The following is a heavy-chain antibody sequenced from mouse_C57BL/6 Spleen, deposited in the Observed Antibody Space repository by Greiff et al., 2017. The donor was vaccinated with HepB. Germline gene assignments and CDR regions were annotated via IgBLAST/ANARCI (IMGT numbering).Heavy chain of an antibody. CDR3: ARGGIYYDYEGFAY. V-gene: IGHV1-64*01. CDR1: GYTFTNYW. D-gene: IGHD2-4*01. J-gene: IGHJ3*01. CDR2: IHPNSGST. Sequence: VQLQQPGAELVKPGASVKLSCKASGYTFTNYWMHWVKQRPGQGLEWIGMIHPNSGSTNYNEKFKSKATLTVDKSSSTAYMQLSSLTSEDSAVYYCARGGIYYDYEGFAYWGQGTLVTVSA.